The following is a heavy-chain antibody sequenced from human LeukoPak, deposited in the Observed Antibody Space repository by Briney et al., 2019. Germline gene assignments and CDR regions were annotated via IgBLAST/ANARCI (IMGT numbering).Heavy chain of an antibody. CDR3: ASEIIFGSFDY. D-gene: IGHD3-3*01. V-gene: IGHV3-30*02. Sequence: GGSLRLSCAASGFSFRSHAMHWVRQAPGKGLEWVAFIRYDGSKKYYADSVKGRFTISRDNSKNTLYLQMNSLRAEDTAVYYCASEIIFGSFDYWGQGTLVTVSS. CDR1: GFSFRSHA. J-gene: IGHJ4*02. CDR2: IRYDGSKK.